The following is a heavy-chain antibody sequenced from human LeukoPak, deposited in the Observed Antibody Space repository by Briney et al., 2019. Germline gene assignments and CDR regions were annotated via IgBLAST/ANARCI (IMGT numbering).Heavy chain of an antibody. Sequence: SQTLSLTCTVSGGSISSGSYYWSWIRQPAGKGLEWIGRIYHSGSTYYNPSLKSRVTISVDTSKNQFSLKLSSVTAADTAVYYCARHPMVRGVIIKFDPWGQGTLVTVSS. CDR2: IYHSGST. V-gene: IGHV4-61*02. CDR3: ARHPMVRGVIIKFDP. J-gene: IGHJ5*02. CDR1: GGSISSGSYY. D-gene: IGHD3-10*01.